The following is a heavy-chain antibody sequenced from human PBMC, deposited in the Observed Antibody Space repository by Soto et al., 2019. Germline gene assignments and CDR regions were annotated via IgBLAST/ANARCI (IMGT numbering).Heavy chain of an antibody. CDR3: ARSVAVPGAHIDY. CDR1: GGSISGSY. J-gene: IGHJ4*02. CDR2: VYYTGST. V-gene: IGHV4-59*01. Sequence: SETLSLTCRVSGGSISGSYWSWIRQSPGKGLEWLGYVYYTGSTNYSPSLRSRVSISVDTSKNEFSLRLSSVTAADTAVYFCARSVAVPGAHIDYWGQGTQVTVS. D-gene: IGHD6-19*01.